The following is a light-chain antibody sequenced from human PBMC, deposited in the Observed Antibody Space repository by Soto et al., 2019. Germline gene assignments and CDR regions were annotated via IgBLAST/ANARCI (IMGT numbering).Light chain of an antibody. CDR3: SSFTSTSTYV. Sequence: QSALTQSPSASGSPGQSVTISCTGTSRDLGGYNFVSWYQQHPGKAPKLMIYEVSGRPSGVSGVSDRFSGSKSGNTASLTISGLQAEDEADYYCSSFTSTSTYVFGTGTKLTVL. CDR1: SRDLGGYNF. CDR2: EVS. V-gene: IGLV2-14*01. J-gene: IGLJ1*01.